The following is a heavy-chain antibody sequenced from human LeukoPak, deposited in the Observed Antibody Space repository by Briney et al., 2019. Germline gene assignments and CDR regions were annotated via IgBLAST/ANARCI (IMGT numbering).Heavy chain of an antibody. CDR1: AFTFSNAW. Sequence: GGSLRLSCAASAFTFSNAWMNWVRQAPGKGLEWVGRIKSKTDGWTTDYAAPVKGRFTISRDDSKNTLYLQMNSLKTEDTAVYYCTTEERVSSGYCSGGSCYIDYWGQGTLVTVSS. CDR2: IKSKTDGWTT. J-gene: IGHJ4*02. CDR3: TTEERVSSGYCSGGSCYIDY. V-gene: IGHV3-15*01. D-gene: IGHD2-15*01.